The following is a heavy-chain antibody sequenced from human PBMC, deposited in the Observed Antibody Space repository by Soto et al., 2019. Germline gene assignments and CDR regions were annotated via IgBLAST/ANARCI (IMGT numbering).Heavy chain of an antibody. Sequence: PGESLKISCAASGLTFSSYAMSWVRQAPGKGLEWVSAISDSGVSTYYADSVKGRFTISRDNSKNTLYLQMNSLRAEDTAVYYCAKDRPDKYYFDYWGQGTPVTVSS. CDR2: ISDSGVST. J-gene: IGHJ4*03. CDR3: AKDRPDKYYFDY. V-gene: IGHV3-23*01. CDR1: GLTFSSYA.